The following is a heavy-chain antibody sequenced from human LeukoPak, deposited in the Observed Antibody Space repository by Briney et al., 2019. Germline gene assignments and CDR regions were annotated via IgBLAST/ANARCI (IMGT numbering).Heavy chain of an antibody. Sequence: SETLSLTCTVSGGSISSSSSYWGWIRQPPGKGLEWIGSIYHSGSTYYNPSLKSRVTLSVDKSKNQFSLKLSSVTAADTAVCYCARGLRGYYDSREYFQDWGQGTLVTVSS. D-gene: IGHD3-22*01. CDR3: ARGLRGYYDSREYFQD. V-gene: IGHV4-39*07. J-gene: IGHJ1*01. CDR2: IYHSGST. CDR1: GGSISSSSSY.